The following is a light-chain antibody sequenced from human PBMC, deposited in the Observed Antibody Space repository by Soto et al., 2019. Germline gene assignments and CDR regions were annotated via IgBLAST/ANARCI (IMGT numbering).Light chain of an antibody. Sequence: EIVMTQSPATLSVSPGGRATLSCRASQSVYSNLAWYQQKPGQAPRLLIYGASTRATGIPARFSGSGPGTDFTLTISSLQSEDSAVYYCQQYNNWPPVTFGVGTRVESK. CDR1: QSVYSN. J-gene: IGKJ4*01. V-gene: IGKV3-15*01. CDR3: QQYNNWPPVT. CDR2: GAS.